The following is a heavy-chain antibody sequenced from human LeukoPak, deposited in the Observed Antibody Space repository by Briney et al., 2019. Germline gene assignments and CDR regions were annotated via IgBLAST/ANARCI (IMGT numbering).Heavy chain of an antibody. CDR3: GRNILFSVDI. Sequence: GRSLSLFCAASGFSVSSSYMSWIRQAPGKWLECVSIVYNDGSTYHADSMKGRFTISRDNSKNTLYLQVNSLSAAEPPMFYCGRNILFSVDIWGQGTMVSVSS. V-gene: IGHV3-53*01. J-gene: IGHJ3*02. D-gene: IGHD3-3*01. CDR2: VYNDGST. CDR1: GFSVSSSY.